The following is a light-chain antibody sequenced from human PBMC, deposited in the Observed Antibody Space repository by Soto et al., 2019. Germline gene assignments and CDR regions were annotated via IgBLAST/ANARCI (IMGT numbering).Light chain of an antibody. CDR1: QIISTS. Sequence: DIQMTQSPSSLSASVGDRVTITCLASQIISTSLAWYQQQPGKAPKLLIYAASSLQSGVPSRFSGSGSGTHFTLTITSLLPEDSATYYCQQTYNAPITFGQGTRLQIK. J-gene: IGKJ5*01. CDR2: AAS. CDR3: QQTYNAPIT. V-gene: IGKV1-39*01.